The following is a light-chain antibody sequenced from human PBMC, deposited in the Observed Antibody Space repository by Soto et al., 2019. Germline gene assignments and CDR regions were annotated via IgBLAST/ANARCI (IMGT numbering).Light chain of an antibody. J-gene: IGLJ3*02. V-gene: IGLV8-61*01. CDR3: VLYMGSGIWV. CDR1: SGSVSTSYY. Sequence: QTVVTQEPSFSVSPGGTVTLTCGLSSGSVSTSYYPSWYQQTPGQAPRTLMYSTNIRSSGVPDRFSGSILGNKAALTITGAQADDESDYYCVLYMGSGIWVFGGGTKLTVL. CDR2: STN.